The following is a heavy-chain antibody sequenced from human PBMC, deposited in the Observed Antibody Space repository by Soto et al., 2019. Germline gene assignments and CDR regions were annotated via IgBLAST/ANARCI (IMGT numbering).Heavy chain of an antibody. Sequence: SETLSLTCTVSGGTISSYYWSWIRQPPGKGLEWIGYIYYSGSTNYNPSLKSRVTISVDTSKNQFSLKLSSVTAADTAVYYCAREQKYCSSTSCYASFDYWGQGTLVTVSS. CDR1: GGTISSYY. D-gene: IGHD2-2*01. CDR2: IYYSGST. V-gene: IGHV4-59*01. CDR3: AREQKYCSSTSCYASFDY. J-gene: IGHJ4*02.